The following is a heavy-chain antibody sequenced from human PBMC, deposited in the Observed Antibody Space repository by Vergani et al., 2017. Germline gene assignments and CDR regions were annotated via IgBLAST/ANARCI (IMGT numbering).Heavy chain of an antibody. Sequence: QVQLVESGGGVVQPGRSLRLSCAASGFTFSSYGMHWVRQAPGKGLEWVAVIWYDGSNKYYADSVKGRFTISRDNSKNTLYLQMNSLRAEDTAVYYCARSTTLGWFDPWGQGTLVTVSS. CDR3: ARSTTLGWFDP. CDR2: IWYDGSNK. CDR1: GFTFSSYG. J-gene: IGHJ5*02. D-gene: IGHD1-26*01. V-gene: IGHV3-33*01.